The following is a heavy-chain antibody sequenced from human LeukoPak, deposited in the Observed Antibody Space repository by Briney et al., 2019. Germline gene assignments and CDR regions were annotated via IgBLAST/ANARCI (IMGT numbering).Heavy chain of an antibody. CDR2: IYYSGST. Sequence: SETLSLTCTVSGGSISSYYWSWIRQPPGKGLEGIGYIYYSGSTNYNPSLKSRVTISVDTSKNQFSLKLSSVTAADTAVYYCASSQLGYCSGGSCFDYWGQGTLVTVSS. CDR1: GGSISSYY. D-gene: IGHD2-15*01. CDR3: ASSQLGYCSGGSCFDY. J-gene: IGHJ4*02. V-gene: IGHV4-59*01.